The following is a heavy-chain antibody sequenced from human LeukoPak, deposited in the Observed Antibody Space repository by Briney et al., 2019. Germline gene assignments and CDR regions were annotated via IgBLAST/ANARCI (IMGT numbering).Heavy chain of an antibody. CDR2: IYYSGST. J-gene: IGHJ4*02. Sequence: SETLSLTCTVSGGSISSYYWSWIRQPPGKGLEWIGYIYYSGSTNYNPSLKSRVTISVDTSKNQFSLKPSSVTAADTAMYYCARQSSGWYYFAYWGQGTLVTVSS. CDR1: GGSISSYY. CDR3: ARQSSGWYYFAY. V-gene: IGHV4-59*08. D-gene: IGHD6-19*01.